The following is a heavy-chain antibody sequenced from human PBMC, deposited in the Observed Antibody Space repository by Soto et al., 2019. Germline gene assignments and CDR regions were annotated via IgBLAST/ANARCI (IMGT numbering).Heavy chain of an antibody. D-gene: IGHD5-18*01. CDR2: MNPNSGNT. CDR3: AGGRGGYRRQQNWFDP. J-gene: IGHJ5*02. V-gene: IGHV1-8*01. Sequence: ASVKVSCKASGYTFTSYDINWVRQATGQGLEWMGWMNPNSGNTGYAQKFQGRVTMTRNTSISTAYMELSSLRSEDTAVYYCAGGRGGYRRQQNWFDPWGQGTLVTVSS. CDR1: GYTFTSYD.